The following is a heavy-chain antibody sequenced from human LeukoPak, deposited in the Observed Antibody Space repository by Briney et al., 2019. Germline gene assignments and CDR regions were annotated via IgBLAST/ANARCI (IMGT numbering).Heavy chain of an antibody. Sequence: PGGSLRLSCAASGFTFSSYGMHWARQAPGKGLEWVAVISYDGSNKYYADSVKGRFTISRDNSKNTLYLQMNSLRAEDTAVYYCAKDYFEMATITDYFDYWGQGTLVTVSS. CDR2: ISYDGSNK. CDR1: GFTFSSYG. V-gene: IGHV3-30*18. J-gene: IGHJ4*02. D-gene: IGHD5-24*01. CDR3: AKDYFEMATITDYFDY.